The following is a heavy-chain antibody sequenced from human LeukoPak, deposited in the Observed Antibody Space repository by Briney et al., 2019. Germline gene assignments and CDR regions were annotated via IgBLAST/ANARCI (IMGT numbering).Heavy chain of an antibody. D-gene: IGHD3-10*01. V-gene: IGHV4-59*12. CDR1: GGSISSYY. CDR3: ARPPGVRGVIPAPVGAFDI. Sequence: KPSETLSLTCTVSGGSISSYYWSWIRQPPGKGLEWIGYIYYSGSTNYNPSLKSRVTISADTSKKQFSLKLSSVTAADTAVYYCARPPGVRGVIPAPVGAFDIWGQGTMVTVSS. J-gene: IGHJ3*02. CDR2: IYYSGST.